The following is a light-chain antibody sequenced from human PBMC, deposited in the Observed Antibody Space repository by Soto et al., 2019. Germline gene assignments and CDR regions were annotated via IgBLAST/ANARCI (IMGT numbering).Light chain of an antibody. CDR2: GIS. J-gene: IGKJ4*01. V-gene: IGKV3-20*01. CDR1: QSVRSS. CDR3: QQYGSSPL. Sequence: EIVMTQSPATLSVSPGERATLSCRASQSVRSSLAWYQQKPGQAPRLLIYGISTRATGLPGRFSGSGSGTDFTLTISRLEPEDFAVYYCQQYGSSPLFGGGTKVDIK.